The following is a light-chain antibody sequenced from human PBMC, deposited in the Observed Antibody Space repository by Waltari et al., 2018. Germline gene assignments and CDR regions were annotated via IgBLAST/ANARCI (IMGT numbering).Light chain of an antibody. V-gene: IGLV4-69*01. J-gene: IGLJ3*02. CDR3: QTGGHGTWV. CDR1: SGHSSNV. Sequence: QLVLTQSPSASASLGASVKLTCTLSSGHSSNVIAGLQQRPEKGPRYLMKVNSDGSHNKGDEIPDRFSGSSSGAERYLTISSLQSEDEGDYYCQTGGHGTWVFGGGTKLTVL. CDR2: VNSDGSH.